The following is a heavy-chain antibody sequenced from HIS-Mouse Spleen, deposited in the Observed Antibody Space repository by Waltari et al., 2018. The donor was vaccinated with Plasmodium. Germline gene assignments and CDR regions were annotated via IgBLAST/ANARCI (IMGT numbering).Heavy chain of an antibody. Sequence: EVQLLESGGGLVQPGGSLRLSCAASGFPFSSYAMIWVRPPPGKGLAVVSAISGSGGSTYYADSVKGRFTISRDNSKNTLYLQMNSLRAEDTAVYYCAKDIVVVPAAIRGVGYYYYGMDVWGQGTTVTVSS. CDR2: ISGSGGST. CDR3: AKDIVVVPAAIRGVGYYYYGMDV. D-gene: IGHD2-2*02. CDR1: GFPFSSYA. V-gene: IGHV3-23*01. J-gene: IGHJ6*02.